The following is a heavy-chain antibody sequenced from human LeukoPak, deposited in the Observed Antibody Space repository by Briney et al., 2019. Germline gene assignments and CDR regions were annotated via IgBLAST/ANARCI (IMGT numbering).Heavy chain of an antibody. CDR1: GFTFSNAW. CDR2: IKSKTDGCTT. J-gene: IGHJ4*02. V-gene: IGHV3-15*01. CDR3: TTDRYYYDRFSGY. Sequence: PGGSLRLSCAASGFTFSNAWMSWVRQAPGKGLEWVGRIKSKTDGCTTDYAAPVKDRFTISRDDSKNTLYLQMNSLKTEDTAVYYCTTDRYYYDRFSGYWGQGTLVTVSS. D-gene: IGHD3-22*01.